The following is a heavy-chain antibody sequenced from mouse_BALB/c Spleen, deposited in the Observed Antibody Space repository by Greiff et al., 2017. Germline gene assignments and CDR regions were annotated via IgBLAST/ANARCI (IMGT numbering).Heavy chain of an antibody. D-gene: IGHD2-1*01. CDR3: ARQGGNYEAMDY. J-gene: IGHJ4*01. Sequence: EVHLVESGGGLVKPGGSLKLSCAASGFAFSSYDMSWVRQTPEKSLEWVAYISSGGGSTYYPDTVKGRFTISRDNAKNTLYLQMSSLKSEDTAMYYCARQGGNYEAMDYWGQGTSVTVSS. CDR2: ISSGGGST. CDR1: GFAFSSYD. V-gene: IGHV5-12-1*01.